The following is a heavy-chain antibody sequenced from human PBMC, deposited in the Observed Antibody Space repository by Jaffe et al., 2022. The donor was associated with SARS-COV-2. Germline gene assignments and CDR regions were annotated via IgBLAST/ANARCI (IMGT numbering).Heavy chain of an antibody. V-gene: IGHV3-9*01. CDR2: ISWNSGSI. CDR1: GFTFDDYA. Sequence: EVQLVESGGGLVQPGRSLRLSCAASGFTFDDYAMHWVRQAPGKGLEWVSGISWNSGSIGYADSVKGRFTISRDNAKNSLYLQMNSLRAEDTALYYCAKDLFSSGGSCYLVDWGQGTLVTVSS. J-gene: IGHJ4*02. D-gene: IGHD2-15*01. CDR3: AKDLFSSGGSCYLVD.